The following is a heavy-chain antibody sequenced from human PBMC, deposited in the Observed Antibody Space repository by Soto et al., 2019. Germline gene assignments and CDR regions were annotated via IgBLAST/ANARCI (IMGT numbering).Heavy chain of an antibody. D-gene: IGHD3-22*01. J-gene: IGHJ4*01. V-gene: IGHV3-15*07. CDR3: TTDSYSSIIVVRFDY. Sequence: GGFLRLSCAASGFTFSNAWINWVRQALGKVLNWIGLIKRKTDGGTPDYAAPVKGRFAISRDDSKNMVYLQMSSLKTEDTGIYYCTTDSYSSIIVVRFDYWGHGTLVTVSS. CDR2: IKRKTDGGTP. CDR1: GFTFSNAW.